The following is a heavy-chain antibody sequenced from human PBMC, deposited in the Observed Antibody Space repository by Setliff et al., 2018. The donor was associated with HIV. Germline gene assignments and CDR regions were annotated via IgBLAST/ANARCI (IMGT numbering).Heavy chain of an antibody. J-gene: IGHJ6*02. CDR1: GYTFTSYG. CDR2: IGGYNANT. Sequence: ASVKVSCKASGYTFTSYGISWVRQAPGQGLEWMGWIGGYNANTYYAQKLQGRVTMTTDTSTSTAYMELRSLRSDDTAVYYCARDRASFPRGSSGRALDYYYYGMDVWGQGTTVTVSS. V-gene: IGHV1-18*01. D-gene: IGHD3-10*01. CDR3: ARDRASFPRGSSGRALDYYYYGMDV.